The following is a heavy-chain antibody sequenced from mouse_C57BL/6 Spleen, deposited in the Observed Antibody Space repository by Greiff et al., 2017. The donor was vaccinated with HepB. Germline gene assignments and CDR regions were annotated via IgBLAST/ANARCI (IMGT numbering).Heavy chain of an antibody. CDR1: GFTFSSYA. V-gene: IGHV5-4*01. J-gene: IGHJ2*01. CDR2: ISDGGSYT. CDR3: ARGLRGYFDY. Sequence: DVHLVESGGGLVKPGGSLKLSCAASGFTFSSYAMSWVRQTPEKRLEWVATISDGGSYTYYPDNVKGRFTISRDNAKNNLYLQMSHLKSEDTAMYYCARGLRGYFDYWGQGTTLTVSS. D-gene: IGHD3-3*01.